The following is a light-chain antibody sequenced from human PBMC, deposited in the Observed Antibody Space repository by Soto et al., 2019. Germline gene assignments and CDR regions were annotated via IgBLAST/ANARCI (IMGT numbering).Light chain of an antibody. CDR1: SRDVGGYNY. J-gene: IGLJ1*01. Sequence: QSALTQPASVSGSPGQSITISCTGASRDVGGYNYVSWYQLHPGKAPKLMDYEVSNRPSGVSNRFSGSKSGNTASLTISGLQAEDEADYYCSSYTSSTAYVFGTRTKATVL. CDR2: EVS. V-gene: IGLV2-14*01. CDR3: SSYTSSTAYV.